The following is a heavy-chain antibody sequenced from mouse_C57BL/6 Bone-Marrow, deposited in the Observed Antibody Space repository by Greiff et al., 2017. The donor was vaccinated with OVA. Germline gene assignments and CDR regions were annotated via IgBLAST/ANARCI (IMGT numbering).Heavy chain of an antibody. J-gene: IGHJ3*01. Sequence: QVQLKESGPGLVAPSQSLSITCTVSGFSLTSYGVDWVRQSPGKGLEWLGVIWGVGSTNYNSAPKSRLSISKDNSKSQVFLKMNSLQTDDTAMYYCASDLGRLAYWGQGTLVTVSA. CDR1: GFSLTSYG. CDR3: ASDLGRLAY. V-gene: IGHV2-6*01. CDR2: IWGVGST. D-gene: IGHD4-1*01.